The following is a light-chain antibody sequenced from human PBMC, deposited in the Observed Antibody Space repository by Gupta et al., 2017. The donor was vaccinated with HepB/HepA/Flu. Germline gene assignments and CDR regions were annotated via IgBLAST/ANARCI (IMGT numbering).Light chain of an antibody. V-gene: IGKV3-15*01. Sequence: ELVMTQSPVILSVSPGERATVSCRASQRVTKDLAWYQQKEGQAPRLLIYGASVRAAGIPARFSGSGSGTEFTLTISSLQSEDFAVYYCQPYNKWPPLTFGGGTKVEIK. J-gene: IGKJ4*01. CDR2: GAS. CDR1: QRVTKD. CDR3: QPYNKWPPLT.